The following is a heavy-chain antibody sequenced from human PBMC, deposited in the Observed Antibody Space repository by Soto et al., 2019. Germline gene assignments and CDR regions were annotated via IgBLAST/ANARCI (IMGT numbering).Heavy chain of an antibody. Sequence: SETLSLTCAVYGGSFSGYYWSWIRQPPGKGLEWIGEINHSGSTNYNPSLKSRVTISVDTSKNQFSLKLSSVTAADTAVYYCARGWANLIAARLEPDPWGQGTLVTVSS. J-gene: IGHJ5*02. D-gene: IGHD6-6*01. CDR3: ARGWANLIAARLEPDP. CDR1: GGSFSGYY. V-gene: IGHV4-34*01. CDR2: INHSGST.